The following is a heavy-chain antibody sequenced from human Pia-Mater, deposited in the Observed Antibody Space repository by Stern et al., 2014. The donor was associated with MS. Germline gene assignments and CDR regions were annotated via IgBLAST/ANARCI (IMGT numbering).Heavy chain of an antibody. CDR1: GGSISSGGYS. CDR3: ARSNFYYAMDV. CDR2: ISHSGSS. J-gene: IGHJ6*02. Sequence: QLQLQESGSGLVKPSQTLSLSCAVSGGSISSGGYSWSWIRQPPGGGLEWIGPISHSGSSYYDPSLKSRVTISVDRSKNQFSLKLTSVTAADTAVYFCARSNFYYAMDVWGQGTTVIVSS. V-gene: IGHV4-30-2*01.